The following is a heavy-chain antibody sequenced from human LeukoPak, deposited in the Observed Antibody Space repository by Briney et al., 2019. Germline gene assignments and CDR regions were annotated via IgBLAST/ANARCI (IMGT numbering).Heavy chain of an antibody. CDR2: IYGGGST. J-gene: IGHJ5*02. V-gene: IGHV3-53*01. Sequence: GGSLRLSCAASGFTVSSNYMSWVRQAPGKGLEWVSVIYGGGSTNYADSVKGRFTISRDNSKNTLYLQMNSLRVDDTAVYYCAGEGGDYVWGAFWFDPWGQGTLVTVSS. CDR3: AGEGGDYVWGAFWFDP. D-gene: IGHD3-16*01. CDR1: GFTVSSNY.